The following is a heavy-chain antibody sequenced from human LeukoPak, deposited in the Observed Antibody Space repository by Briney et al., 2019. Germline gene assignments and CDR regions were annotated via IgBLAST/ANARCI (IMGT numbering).Heavy chain of an antibody. J-gene: IGHJ4*02. CDR1: GGTFSSYA. CDR3: AREGAYSSSWYPYFDY. CDR2: IIPIFGTA. D-gene: IGHD6-13*01. V-gene: IGHV1-69*06. Sequence: SVKVSCKASGGTFSSYAISWVRQAPGPGLEWMGGIIPIFGTANYAQKFQGRVTITADKSTSTAYMELSSLRSEDTAVYYCAREGAYSSSWYPYFDYWGQGTLVTVSS.